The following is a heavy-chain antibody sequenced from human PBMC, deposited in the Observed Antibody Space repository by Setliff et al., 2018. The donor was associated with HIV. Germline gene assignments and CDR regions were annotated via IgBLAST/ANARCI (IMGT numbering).Heavy chain of an antibody. Sequence: GGSLRLSCAASGFTFNNAWMSWVRQAPGKGLEWVSYISSSSSTTYYAESVKGRFTISRDNAKNSLYLQMNSLRAEETAVYYCARDLSPPNSGIYYALDIWGQGTMVTVSS. CDR2: ISSSSSTT. CDR3: ARDLSPPNSGIYYALDI. CDR1: GFTFNNAW. V-gene: IGHV3-11*04. J-gene: IGHJ3*02. D-gene: IGHD3-10*01.